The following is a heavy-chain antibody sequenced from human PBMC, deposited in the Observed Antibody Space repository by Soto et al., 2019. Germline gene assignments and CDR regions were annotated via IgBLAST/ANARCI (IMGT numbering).Heavy chain of an antibody. D-gene: IGHD6-13*01. CDR3: ASYSSSGYYYYMDV. CDR1: GFTFSSYG. CDR2: IWYDGSNK. Sequence: QVQLVESGGGVVQPGRSLRLSCAASGFTFSSYGMHWVRQAPGKGLEWVAVIWYDGSNKYYADSVKGRFTISRDNSKNTLYLQMNSLRAEDTAVYYCASYSSSGYYYYMDVWGKVTTVTVSS. J-gene: IGHJ6*03. V-gene: IGHV3-33*01.